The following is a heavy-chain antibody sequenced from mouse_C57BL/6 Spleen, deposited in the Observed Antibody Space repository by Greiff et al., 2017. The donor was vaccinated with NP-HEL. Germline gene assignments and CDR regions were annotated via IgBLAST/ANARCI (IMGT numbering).Heavy chain of an antibody. D-gene: IGHD1-1*01. V-gene: IGHV1-55*01. J-gene: IGHJ3*01. CDR3: ARHYGSQSPFAY. CDR2: IYPGSGST. Sequence: QVQLQQPGAELVKPGASVKMSCKASGYTFTSYWITWVKQRPGQGLEWIGDIYPGSGSTNYNEKFKSKATLTVDTSSSTAYMQLSSLTSEDSAVYYCARHYGSQSPFAYWGQRTLVTVSA. CDR1: GYTFTSYW.